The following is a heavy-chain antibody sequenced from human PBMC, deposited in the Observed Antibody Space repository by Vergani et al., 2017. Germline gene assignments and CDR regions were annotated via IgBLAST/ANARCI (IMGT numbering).Heavy chain of an antibody. CDR3: VRVPLIRRGSGNYGINNYHGMDV. J-gene: IGHJ6*02. CDR1: GFISSSYW. D-gene: IGHD3-10*01. CDR2: GNQDGSEK. Sequence: EGQLVESGGDWVQRGGSLRLSCAASGFISSSYWMSWVRQAPGKGLEWLANGNQDGSEKYYVDSVRGRFTISRDNAKNSIYLQMNSLRAEDTAVYFCVRVPLIRRGSGNYGINNYHGMDVWGQGTTVIVSS. V-gene: IGHV3-7*01.